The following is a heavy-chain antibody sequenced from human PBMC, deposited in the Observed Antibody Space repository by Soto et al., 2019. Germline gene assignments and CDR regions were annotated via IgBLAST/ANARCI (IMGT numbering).Heavy chain of an antibody. CDR2: IDPNNGDA. J-gene: IGHJ6*02. Sequence: QVQLVQSGAEVKKPGASVKVSCKASGYNFIGYYIHWVRQAPGQGLQWMGWIDPNNGDAESAQKFHGTITMTRDTSITTLYMDLTSLKIDHTAIYFCARPRGQFYYGMDIWGQGTTVPVSS. CDR1: GYNFIGYY. V-gene: IGHV1-2*02. CDR3: ARPRGQFYYGMDI.